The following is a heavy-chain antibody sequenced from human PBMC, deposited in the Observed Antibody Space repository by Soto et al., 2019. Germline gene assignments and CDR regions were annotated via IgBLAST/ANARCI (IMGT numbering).Heavy chain of an antibody. V-gene: IGHV3-74*03. CDR1: GFTFSSYW. CDR2: INSDGSDT. J-gene: IGHJ4*02. D-gene: IGHD1-26*01. Sequence: GGSLRLSCAASGFTFSSYWMHWVRQAPGKGLVWVSHINSDGSDTTYADSVKGRFTISRDNAKNTLYLQMDSLRVEDTAVYYCARGSYLNYFDYWGQGTLVTVSS. CDR3: ARGSYLNYFDY.